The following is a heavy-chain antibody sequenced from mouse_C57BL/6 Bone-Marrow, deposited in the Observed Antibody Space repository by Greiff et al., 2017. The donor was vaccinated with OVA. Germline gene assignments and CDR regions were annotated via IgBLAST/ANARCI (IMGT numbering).Heavy chain of an antibody. D-gene: IGHD2-1*01. CDR2: INPNYGTT. J-gene: IGHJ3*01. CDR1: GYSFTDYN. V-gene: IGHV1-39*01. CDR3: ARGFYGNYGAWFAY. Sequence: VQLKESGPELVKPGASVKISCKASGYSFTDYNMNWVKQSNGKSLEWIGVINPNYGTTSYNQKFKGKATLTVDQSSSTAYMQLNSLTSEDSAVYYCARGFYGNYGAWFAYWGQGTLVTVSA.